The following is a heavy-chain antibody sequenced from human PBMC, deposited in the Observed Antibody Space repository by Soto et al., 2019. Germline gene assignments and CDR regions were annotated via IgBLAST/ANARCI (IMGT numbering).Heavy chain of an antibody. J-gene: IGHJ6*02. CDR3: ARGRGYGMDV. Sequence: TSETLSLTCAVYGGSFSGDYWSWIRQPPGKGLEWIGEINHSGSTNYNPSLKSRVTISVDTSKNQFSLKLSSVTAADTAVYYCARGRGYGMDVWGQGTTVTVSS. V-gene: IGHV4-34*01. CDR2: INHSGST. CDR1: GGSFSGDY.